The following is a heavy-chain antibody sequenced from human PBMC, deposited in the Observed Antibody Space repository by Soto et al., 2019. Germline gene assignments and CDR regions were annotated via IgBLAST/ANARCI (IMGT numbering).Heavy chain of an antibody. CDR3: ARAPGIAVAGNWY. CDR1: GGSVSSGSYY. V-gene: IGHV4-61*01. J-gene: IGHJ4*02. D-gene: IGHD6-19*01. CDR2: IYYSGST. Sequence: PSETLSLTCTVSGGSVSSGSYYWSWIRQPPGKGLEWIGYIYYSGSTNYNPSLKSRVTISVDTSKNQFSLKLSSVTAADTAVYYCARAPGIAVAGNWYWGQGTLVTVSS.